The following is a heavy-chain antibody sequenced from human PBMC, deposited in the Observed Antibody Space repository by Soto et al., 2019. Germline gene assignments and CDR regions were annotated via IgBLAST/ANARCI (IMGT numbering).Heavy chain of an antibody. V-gene: IGHV3-23*01. CDR1: GFTFSSYA. CDR2: ISGSGGST. Sequence: PGGSLRLSFAASGFTFSSYAMSWVRQAPGKGLESVSAISGSGGSTYYADSVKGRFTISRDNSKNTLYLQMNRLRAEDTAVYYCAKVGGPAAIPRMDVWGQGTTVTVSS. D-gene: IGHD2-2*01. J-gene: IGHJ6*02. CDR3: AKVGGPAAIPRMDV.